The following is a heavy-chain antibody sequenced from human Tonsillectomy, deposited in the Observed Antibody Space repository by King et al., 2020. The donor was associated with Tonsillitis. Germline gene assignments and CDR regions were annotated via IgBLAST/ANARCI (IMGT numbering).Heavy chain of an antibody. CDR1: GFTFGDNA. J-gene: IGHJ1*01. CDR3: SSRFHDSGDHGVRRGIHC. V-gene: IGHV3-49*03. Sequence: VQLVESGGGLVQPGRSLRLSCTASGFTFGDNAMSWFRQAPGKGLEWVGFIRSKAYGGTPEYAASVKGRFSISRDDSKSIAYLQMNSLKTEDTAVYYCSSRFHDSGDHGVRRGIHCRGHGTLVTGSP. D-gene: IGHD4-17*01. CDR2: IRSKAYGGTP.